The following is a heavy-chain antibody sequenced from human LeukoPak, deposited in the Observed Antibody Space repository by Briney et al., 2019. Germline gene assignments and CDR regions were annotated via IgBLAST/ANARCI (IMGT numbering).Heavy chain of an antibody. J-gene: IGHJ4*02. D-gene: IGHD2-21*01. CDR1: GGPISSYY. CDR2: IYYSGST. Sequence: SETLSLTCTVSGGPISSYYWSWIRQPAGKGLEWIGSIYYSGSTYYNPSLKSRVTISVDTSKNQFSLKLSSVTAADTAVYYCASHSHMVADYWGQGTLVTVSS. V-gene: IGHV4-4*07. CDR3: ASHSHMVADY.